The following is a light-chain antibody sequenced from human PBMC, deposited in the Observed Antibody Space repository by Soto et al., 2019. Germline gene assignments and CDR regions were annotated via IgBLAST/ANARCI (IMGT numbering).Light chain of an antibody. CDR2: DVS. CDR1: SSDVGGYNY. Sequence: QSALTQPASVSGSPGQSITISCTGTSSDVGGYNYVSWYQQHPGKAPKLMIYDVSNRPSGVSNRFSGSKSGNTASLTLSGLGAEAEADSYYSSYTSSGTPGVFGRGTKLTVL. J-gene: IGLJ2*01. V-gene: IGLV2-14*01. CDR3: SSYTSSGTPGV.